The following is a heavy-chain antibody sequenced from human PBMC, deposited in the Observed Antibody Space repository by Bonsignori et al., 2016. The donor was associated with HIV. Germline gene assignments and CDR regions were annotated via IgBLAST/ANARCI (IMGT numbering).Heavy chain of an antibody. D-gene: IGHD4-23*01. Sequence: VRQMPGKGLEWMGIIYPGDSATRYSPSFQGQVTISADKSISTAYLQWSSLKASDTAMYYCARHTLVTQFDYWGQGTLVTVSS. CDR2: IYPGDSAT. V-gene: IGHV5-51*01. J-gene: IGHJ4*02. CDR3: ARHTLVTQFDY.